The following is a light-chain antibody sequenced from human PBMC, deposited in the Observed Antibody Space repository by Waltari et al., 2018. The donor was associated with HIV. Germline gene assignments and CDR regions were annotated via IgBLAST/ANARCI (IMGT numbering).Light chain of an antibody. CDR2: DND. CDR1: GSNTGHNY. CDR3: GTWDSTLSVWV. Sequence: QSVLPQPPSVSAAPGQKVTISCSASGSNTGHNYVFWYQQLPGTAPKLLIYDNDKRPSGIPDRFSGSKSGASATLGITGLQTEDEADYYCGTWDSTLSVWVFGGGTKLTVL. J-gene: IGLJ3*02. V-gene: IGLV1-51*01.